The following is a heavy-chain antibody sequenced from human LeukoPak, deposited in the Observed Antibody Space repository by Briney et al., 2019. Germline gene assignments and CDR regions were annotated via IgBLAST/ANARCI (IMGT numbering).Heavy chain of an antibody. CDR2: IKSDGSEK. D-gene: IGHD1-26*01. V-gene: IGHV3-7*01. CDR1: GFPLRTYG. Sequence: GGSLRLSCAASGFPLRTYGMSWVRQAPGKGLEWVANIKSDGSEKHYVDSLKGRFTISRDNAKNSLYLQMNSLRAEDTAVYYCARDKIVGAPTGPSFQHWGRGTRLMVSS. J-gene: IGHJ1*01. CDR3: ARDKIVGAPTGPSFQH.